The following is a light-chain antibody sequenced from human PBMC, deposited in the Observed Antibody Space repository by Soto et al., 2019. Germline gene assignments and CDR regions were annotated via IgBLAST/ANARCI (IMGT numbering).Light chain of an antibody. J-gene: IGLJ2*01. V-gene: IGLV1-44*01. CDR3: AVWDDSLNGAV. CDR2: SNN. Sequence: QSVLTQPPSASGTHGQRVTISCSGSSSNIGSNNVNWYQQLPGTAPKLLMFSNNQRPSGVPDRFSGSRSGTSASLAISGLQSEDEADYYCAVWDDSLNGAVFGGGTKLTVL. CDR1: SSNIGSNN.